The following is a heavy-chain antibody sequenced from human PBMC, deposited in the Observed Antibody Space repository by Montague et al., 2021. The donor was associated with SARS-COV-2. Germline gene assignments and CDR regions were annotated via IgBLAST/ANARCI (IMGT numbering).Heavy chain of an antibody. CDR3: ATHRQHHNH. Sequence: SETLSLTCTVSVSSISGDYWTWTRLPPSHGLEWFGYIFYNGDTNYNPSLKSRVSISVDTSKNQFSLKLIAVTAADTAVYFCATHRQHHNHWGQGAMVAVSS. D-gene: IGHD6-13*01. V-gene: IGHV4-59*08. CDR1: VSSISGDY. J-gene: IGHJ5*02. CDR2: IFYNGDT.